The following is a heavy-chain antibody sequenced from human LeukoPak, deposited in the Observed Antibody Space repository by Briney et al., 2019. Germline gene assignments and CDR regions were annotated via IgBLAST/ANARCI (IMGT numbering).Heavy chain of an antibody. CDR1: GFTFSDHD. J-gene: IGHJ4*02. CDR3: ARLVGANS. V-gene: IGHV3-72*01. D-gene: IGHD1-26*01. CDR2: VRKKTNSYTT. Sequence: GGSLRLSCAASGFTFSDHDMDWVRQAPGKGLEWVGRVRKKTNSYTTEYAASVKGRFTISRDDSQNSLYLRTNSLTAEDTAVYYCARLVGANSWGQGTLVIVSS.